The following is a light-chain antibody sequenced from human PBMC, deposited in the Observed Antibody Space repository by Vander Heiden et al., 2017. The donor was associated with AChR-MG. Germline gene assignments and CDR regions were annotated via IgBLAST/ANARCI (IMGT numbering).Light chain of an antibody. V-gene: IGKV2-28*01. Sequence: DIVMTQSPLSLPVTPGEPASISCRSSQSLLHSNGYNSLDWYLQKPGQSPQLLIYLGSNRASGVPDRFSGSGSGTDFTLKISRAEAEDVGVYYCMQALQTPFTFGPGTKVDIK. CDR3: MQALQTPFT. CDR2: LGS. J-gene: IGKJ3*01. CDR1: QSLLHSNGYNS.